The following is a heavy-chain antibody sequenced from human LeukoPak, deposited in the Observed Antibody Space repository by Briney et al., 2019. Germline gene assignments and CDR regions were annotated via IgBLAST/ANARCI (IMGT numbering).Heavy chain of an antibody. CDR1: GSTFSSYA. CDR2: ISYDGSNK. CDR3: ARARIRIEYFDY. Sequence: GGSLRLSCAASGSTFSSYAMHWVRQAPVKELEWVAVISYDGSNKYYADSVKGRFTISRDNSKNTLYLQMNSLRAEDTAVYYCARARIRIEYFDYWGQGTLVTVSS. V-gene: IGHV3-30-3*01. J-gene: IGHJ4*02.